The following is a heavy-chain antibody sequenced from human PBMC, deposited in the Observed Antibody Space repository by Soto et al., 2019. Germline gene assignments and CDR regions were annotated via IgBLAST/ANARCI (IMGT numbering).Heavy chain of an antibody. J-gene: IGHJ4*01. CDR3: ARGRASWYWDF. CDR1: GYTFTNYV. V-gene: IGHV1-3*01. CDR2: INAGTGNT. D-gene: IGHD2-8*02. Sequence: ASVKVSCKTFGYTFTNYVIHWVRQAPGQGLEWMGWINAGTGNTKYSQKLQDRLTISRDTSAATAYLDLSRLASEDTAVYYCARGRASWYWDFWGHGTLVTVSS.